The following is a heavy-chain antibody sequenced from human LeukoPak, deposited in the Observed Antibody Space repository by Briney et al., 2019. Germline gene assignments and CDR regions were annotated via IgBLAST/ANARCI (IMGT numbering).Heavy chain of an antibody. Sequence: SETLSLTCAVYGGSFSGYYWSWIRQPPGKGLEWIGEINHSGSTNYNPSLKSRVTIPVDTSKNQFSLKLSSVTAADTAVYFCARHVSPYDYVWGSYRPYYFDFWGQGTLVTVSS. J-gene: IGHJ4*02. CDR1: GGSFSGYY. CDR3: ARHVSPYDYVWGSYRPYYFDF. CDR2: INHSGST. D-gene: IGHD3-16*02. V-gene: IGHV4-34*01.